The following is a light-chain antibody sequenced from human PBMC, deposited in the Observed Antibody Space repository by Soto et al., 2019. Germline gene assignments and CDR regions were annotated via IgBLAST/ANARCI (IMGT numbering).Light chain of an antibody. CDR2: GAS. V-gene: IGKV3-20*01. CDR3: QQYGSSVKT. Sequence: ILLRHSRVTLSLSPGDRATPSCRASQSVSNNYLAWYQQKPGQAPSLLIFGASNRAPDIPDRFSGSGSGTDFTLTISRLEPEDFAVYFCQQYGSSVKTFGQGTKVDI. J-gene: IGKJ1*01. CDR1: QSVSNNY.